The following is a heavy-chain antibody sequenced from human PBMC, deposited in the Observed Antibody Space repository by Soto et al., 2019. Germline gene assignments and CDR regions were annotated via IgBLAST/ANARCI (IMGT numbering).Heavy chain of an antibody. Sequence: EVQLLESGGDLVQPGGSLRLSCVASGFAFSSFDLSWVRQAPGKGLEWVSGLSSSGGTTYYAGSVKGRFTVSRDNSKNTLYLQMDSLRLDDTGVYYCARVSGIILPNYWGQGTRVTVSS. CDR1: GFAFSSFD. CDR2: LSSSGGTT. CDR3: ARVSGIILPNY. V-gene: IGHV3-23*01. D-gene: IGHD3-10*01. J-gene: IGHJ4*02.